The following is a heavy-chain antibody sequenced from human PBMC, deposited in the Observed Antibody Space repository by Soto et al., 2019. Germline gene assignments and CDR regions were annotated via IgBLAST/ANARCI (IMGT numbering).Heavy chain of an antibody. D-gene: IGHD2-15*01. Sequence: EVQLVESGGGLVQPGGSLRLSCAVSGFTFSGYWMHWVRQAPGKGLVWVSSINSDGSTTSYADSVKGRFTISRDNAKNTVSLQLESLTAQDTAAYFCAGGQVADSFQVSWGQGALATASS. J-gene: IGHJ5*02. CDR3: AGGQVADSFQVS. V-gene: IGHV3-74*01. CDR2: INSDGSTT. CDR1: GFTFSGYW.